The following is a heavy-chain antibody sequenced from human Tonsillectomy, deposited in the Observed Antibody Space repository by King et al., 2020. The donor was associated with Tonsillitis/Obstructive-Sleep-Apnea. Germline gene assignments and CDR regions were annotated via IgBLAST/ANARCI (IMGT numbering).Heavy chain of an antibody. CDR1: GFTFSSYA. CDR3: AKVYEQDRFDP. V-gene: IGHV3-23*04. J-gene: IGHJ5*02. CDR2: ISGSGSST. D-gene: IGHD2-8*01. Sequence: VQLVESGGGLVQPGGSLRLSCAASGFTFSSYAMSWVRQAPGKGLEWVSGISGSGSSTFYADSVKGRLTISRDNFKNTLYLQMNSLRAEDTAVYYCAKVYEQDRFDPWGQGTLVTVSS.